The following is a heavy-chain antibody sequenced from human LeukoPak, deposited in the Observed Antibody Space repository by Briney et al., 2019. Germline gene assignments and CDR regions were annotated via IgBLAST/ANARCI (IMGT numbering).Heavy chain of an antibody. V-gene: IGHV4-59*08. CDR1: GFTFSSYA. CDR2: IYYSGST. D-gene: IGHD5/OR15-5a*01. J-gene: IGHJ4*02. Sequence: GSLRLSCAASGFTFSSYAMSWVRQPPGKGLEWIGYIYYSGSTNYNPSLKSRVTISVDTSKNQFSLKLSSVTAADTAVYYRARLVSESFDYWGQGTLVTVSS. CDR3: ARLVSESFDY.